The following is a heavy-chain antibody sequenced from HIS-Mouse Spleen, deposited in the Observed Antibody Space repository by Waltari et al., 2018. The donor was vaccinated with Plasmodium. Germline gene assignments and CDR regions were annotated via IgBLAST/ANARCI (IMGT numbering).Heavy chain of an antibody. Sequence: EVQLVESGGGLVQPGGSVRLSCGASGFTFSSYWMSWVRQAPGKGLEWVANIKQDGSEKYYVDSVKGRFTISRDNAKNSLYLQMNSLRAEDTAVYYCASSWYWYFDLWGRGTLVTVSS. CDR3: ASSWYWYFDL. J-gene: IGHJ2*01. V-gene: IGHV3-7*01. D-gene: IGHD6-13*01. CDR1: GFTFSSYW. CDR2: IKQDGSEK.